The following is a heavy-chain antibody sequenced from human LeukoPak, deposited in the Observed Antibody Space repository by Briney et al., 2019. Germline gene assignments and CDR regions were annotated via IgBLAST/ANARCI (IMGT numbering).Heavy chain of an antibody. CDR1: GGSFSGYY. J-gene: IGHJ4*02. V-gene: IGHV4-34*01. D-gene: IGHD1-26*01. CDR2: INHSGST. CDR3: ARGGSYRGRALDY. Sequence: SETLSLTCAVYGGSFSGYYWSWIRQPPAKGLDLIGEINHSGSTNYNPSLKSRVTISVDTSKNQFSLKLSSVTAADTAVYYCARGGSYRGRALDYWGQGTLVTVSS.